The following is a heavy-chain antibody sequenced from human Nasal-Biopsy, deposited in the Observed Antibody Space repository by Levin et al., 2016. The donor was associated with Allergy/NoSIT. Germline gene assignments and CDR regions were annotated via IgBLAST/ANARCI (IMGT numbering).Heavy chain of an antibody. J-gene: IGHJ6*02. D-gene: IGHD1-14*01. V-gene: IGHV3-33*01. CDR2: IWSDGSQK. CDR1: GFRVNVHG. Sequence: GESLKISCAASGFRVNVHGMHWVRQAPNKGLEWVAAIWSDGSQKEYVESVKGRFIISRDDYMNKLYLQMNSLRVEDTATYFCARDRGNWNHGVGVWGQGTAVTVSS. CDR3: ARDRGNWNHGVGV.